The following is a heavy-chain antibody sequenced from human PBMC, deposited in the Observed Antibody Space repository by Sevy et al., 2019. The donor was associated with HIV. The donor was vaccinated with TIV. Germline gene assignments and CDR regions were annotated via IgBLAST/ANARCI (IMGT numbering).Heavy chain of an antibody. CDR1: GFTFSRYW. V-gene: IGHV3-7*04. D-gene: IGHD3-22*01. J-gene: IGHJ3*01. CDR2: VKEDGSEK. CDR3: ARGDYYDSTGFYIDAFDV. Sequence: GGSLRLSCAASGFTFSRYWMSWVRQAPGKGLEWVGNVKEDGSEKYYGDSVKGRFTISRDNAKNSLFLQMKSLRAEDTAVYYCARGDYYDSTGFYIDAFDVWGQGTMVTVSS.